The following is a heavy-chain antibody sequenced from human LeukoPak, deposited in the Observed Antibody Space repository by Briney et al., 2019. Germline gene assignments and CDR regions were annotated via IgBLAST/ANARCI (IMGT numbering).Heavy chain of an antibody. CDR3: ARGVIVYNWFDP. CDR2: IYYSGST. CDR1: GGYISSYY. Sequence: SETLSLTCTVSGGYISSYYWSWIRQLPGKGLEWIGYIYYSGSTNYNPSLKSRVTISVDTSKNQFSLKLSSVTAADTAVYYCARGVIVYNWFDPWGQGTLVTVSS. V-gene: IGHV4-59*01. D-gene: IGHD3-22*01. J-gene: IGHJ5*02.